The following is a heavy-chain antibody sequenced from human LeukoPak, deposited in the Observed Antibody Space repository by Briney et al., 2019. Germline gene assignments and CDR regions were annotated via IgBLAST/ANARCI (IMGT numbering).Heavy chain of an antibody. CDR3: ARAPPLDYGGDSYYGMDV. CDR1: GYTFASSG. CDR2: ISAYNGNT. V-gene: IGHV1-18*01. D-gene: IGHD4-17*01. J-gene: IGHJ6*02. Sequence: ASVKVSCKASGYTFASSGISWVRQAPGQGLEWMGWISAYNGNTNYAQKLQGRVTMTTDTSTSTAYMELRSLRPDDTAVYYCARAPPLDYGGDSYYGMDVWGQGTTVTVSS.